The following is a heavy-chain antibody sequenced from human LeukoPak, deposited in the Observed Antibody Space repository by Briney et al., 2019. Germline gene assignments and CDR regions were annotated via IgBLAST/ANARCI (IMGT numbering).Heavy chain of an antibody. CDR1: GYTFTSYA. Sequence: ASVKVSCTASGYTFTSYAMHWVRQAPGQRLEWMGWINAGNGNTKYSQKFQGRVTITRDTSASTAYMELSSLRSEDTAVYYCARDPHYLYSSSWYYFDYWGQGTLVTVSS. CDR3: ARDPHYLYSSSWYYFDY. J-gene: IGHJ4*02. D-gene: IGHD6-13*01. V-gene: IGHV1-3*01. CDR2: INAGNGNT.